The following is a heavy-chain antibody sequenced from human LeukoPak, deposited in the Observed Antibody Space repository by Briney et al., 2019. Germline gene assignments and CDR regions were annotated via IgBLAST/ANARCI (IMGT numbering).Heavy chain of an antibody. J-gene: IGHJ5*02. V-gene: IGHV4-59*12. Sequence: SETLSLTCTVSGGSISSYYWSWIRQPPGKGLEWIGYIYYSGSTNYNPSLKSRVTISVDTSKNQFSLKLSSVTAADTAVYYCATEVFTYYYDSSGYYRSDNWFDPWGQGTLVTVSS. CDR2: IYYSGST. D-gene: IGHD3-22*01. CDR1: GGSISSYY. CDR3: ATEVFTYYYDSSGYYRSDNWFDP.